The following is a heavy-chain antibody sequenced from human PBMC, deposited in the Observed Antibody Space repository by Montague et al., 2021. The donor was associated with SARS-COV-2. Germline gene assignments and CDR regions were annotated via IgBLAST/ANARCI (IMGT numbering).Heavy chain of an antibody. D-gene: IGHD6-19*01. CDR1: GFTFSSYE. CDR3: ARDIAVAGMSFDY. Sequence: SLRLSCAASGFTFSSYEMNWVRQAPGKGLEWVSYISSSGSTIYYADSVRGRFTISRDNAKNSLYLQMNSLRAEDTAVYYCARDIAVAGMSFDYWGQGTLVTVSS. J-gene: IGHJ4*02. CDR2: ISSSGSTI. V-gene: IGHV3-48*03.